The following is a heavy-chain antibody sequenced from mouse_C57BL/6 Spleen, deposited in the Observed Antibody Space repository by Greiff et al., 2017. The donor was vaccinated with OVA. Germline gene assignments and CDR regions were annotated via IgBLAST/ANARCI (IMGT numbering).Heavy chain of an antibody. CDR2: IDPENGDT. CDR1: GFNIKDDY. D-gene: IGHD2-4*01. CDR3: TTSTMITTIAY. V-gene: IGHV14-4*01. Sequence: EVQVVESGAELVRPGASVKLSCTASGFNIKDDYMHWVKQRPEQGLEWIGWIDPENGDTEYASKFQGKATITADTSSNTAYLQLSSLTSEDTAVYYCTTSTMITTIAYWGQGTLVTVSA. J-gene: IGHJ3*01.